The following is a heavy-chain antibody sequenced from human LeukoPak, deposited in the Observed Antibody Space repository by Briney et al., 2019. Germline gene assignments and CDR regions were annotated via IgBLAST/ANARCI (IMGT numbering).Heavy chain of an antibody. CDR1: GGTFSSYA. D-gene: IGHD6-19*01. V-gene: IGHV1-2*06. CDR3: ATGEYSSVFDY. Sequence: AASVKVSCKASGGTFSSYAISWVRQAPGQGLEWMGRINPNSGGTNYAQKFQGRVTMTRDTSISTAYMELSRLRSDDTAVYYCATGEYSSVFDYWGQGTLVTVSS. J-gene: IGHJ4*02. CDR2: INPNSGGT.